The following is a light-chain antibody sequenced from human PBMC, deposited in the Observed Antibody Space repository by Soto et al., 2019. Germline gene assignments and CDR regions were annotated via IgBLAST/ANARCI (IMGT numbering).Light chain of an antibody. CDR3: QKSHSTSRWM. V-gene: IGKV1-39*01. CDR2: AAS. J-gene: IGKJ1*01. CDR1: QSISSY. Sequence: DIQMSHSPSSLSALIGERVTITCRASQSISSYLKWYQQKPGKDPKLLIYAASSLQSGVPSRFSGSGSGTDFTLTISSLQTAEFATYYCQKSHSTSRWMSGQGTKWIS.